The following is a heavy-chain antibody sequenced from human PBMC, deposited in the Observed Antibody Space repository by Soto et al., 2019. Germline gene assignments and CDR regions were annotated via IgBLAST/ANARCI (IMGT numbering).Heavy chain of an antibody. Sequence: GGSLRLSCAASGFMFSDYAMTWARQAPGKELEGVSGLLRPGRSTYYADSVKGRFTISGDTSANTVYLQMDSLRAEDTAVYYCAKDAIANDGIWLMDSWGHRTVVTVSS. J-gene: IGHJ5*01. V-gene: IGHV3-23*01. CDR3: AKDAIANDGIWLMDS. D-gene: IGHD3-16*01. CDR1: GFMFSDYA. CDR2: LLRPGRST.